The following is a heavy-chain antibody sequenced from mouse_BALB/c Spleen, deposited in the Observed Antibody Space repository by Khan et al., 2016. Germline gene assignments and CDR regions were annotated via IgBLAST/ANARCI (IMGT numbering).Heavy chain of an antibody. Sequence: EVQLLESGGGLVQPGGSLKLSCAASGFDFSRYWMSWVRQAPGKGLEWIGAINPDSSTINYTPSLKDKFIISRDNAKNTLYLQMSKVRSEDTALYYCARHGNYAMNYWGQGTSVTVSS. J-gene: IGHJ4*01. V-gene: IGHV4-1*02. CDR1: GFDFSRYW. CDR2: INPDSSTI. D-gene: IGHD2-1*01. CDR3: ARHGNYAMNY.